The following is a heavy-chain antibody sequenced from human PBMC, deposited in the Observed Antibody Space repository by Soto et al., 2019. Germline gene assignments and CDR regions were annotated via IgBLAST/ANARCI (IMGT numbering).Heavy chain of an antibody. V-gene: IGHV3-30*03. D-gene: IGHD2-2*01. J-gene: IGHJ4*02. Sequence: GGSLRLSCGAPGVTFKDYGMHWVRQAPGKGLEWVAVISYDGKQTYYADSVKGRFTISKDKSKRTLFLQMNTLRAEDTAVYYCAREDSIIIPAVSDFWGQGTLVTVSS. CDR3: AREDSIIIPAVSDF. CDR2: ISYDGKQT. CDR1: GVTFKDYG.